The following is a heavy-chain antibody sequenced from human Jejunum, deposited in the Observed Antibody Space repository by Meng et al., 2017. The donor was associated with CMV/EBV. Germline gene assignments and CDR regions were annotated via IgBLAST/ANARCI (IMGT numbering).Heavy chain of an antibody. CDR1: FSEDW. D-gene: IGHD1-1*01. CDR2: LNPFGSGI. Sequence: FSEDWMHWFRQIPGKGLVWVSRLNPFGSGISYADSVKARFTISRDNAGNTLYLQMNGLRADDTAIYYCARYRSTTESGVGLDSWGQGTLVTVSS. CDR3: ARYRSTTESGVGLDS. V-gene: IGHV3-74*01. J-gene: IGHJ4*02.